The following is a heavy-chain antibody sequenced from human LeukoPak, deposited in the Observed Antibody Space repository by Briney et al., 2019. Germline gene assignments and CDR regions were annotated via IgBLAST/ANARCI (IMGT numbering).Heavy chain of an antibody. Sequence: GGSLRLSCTASGFTFSTYWMTWVRQAPGKGLEWVANINQDGSEKNYVDSVKGRFTISRDNAKNSLYLQMNSLRAEDTAVYYCARNMGDYWGQGTLVTVSS. CDR2: INQDGSEK. CDR1: GFTFSTYW. J-gene: IGHJ4*02. V-gene: IGHV3-7*04. CDR3: ARNMGDY. D-gene: IGHD2/OR15-2a*01.